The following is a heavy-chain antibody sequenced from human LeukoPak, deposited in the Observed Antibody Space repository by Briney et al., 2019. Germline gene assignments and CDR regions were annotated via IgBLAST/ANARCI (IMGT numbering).Heavy chain of an antibody. Sequence: SETLSLTCTVSGGSISGFYWNWIRQPPGKGLEWIGYVYYSGNTNYNPSLKSRVTISLDTSKNQFSLKLRSVTAADTAVYYCARGEVVAVHFDYWGQGTLVTVSS. D-gene: IGHD2-15*01. CDR2: VYYSGNT. CDR3: ARGEVVAVHFDY. J-gene: IGHJ4*02. CDR1: GGSISGFY. V-gene: IGHV4-59*01.